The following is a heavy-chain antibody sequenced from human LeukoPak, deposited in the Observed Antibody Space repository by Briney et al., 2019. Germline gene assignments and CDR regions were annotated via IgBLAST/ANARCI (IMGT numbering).Heavy chain of an antibody. J-gene: IGHJ6*04. V-gene: IGHV3-48*03. CDR2: ISSSGSTI. CDR1: GFTFSSYE. Sequence: PGGSLRLSCAASGFTFSSYEMNGVRQAPGKGREWVSYISSSGSTIYYADSVKGRFTIPRDNAKNSLYLQMNSLRAEDTAVYYCAELGITMIGGVWGKGTTVTISS. CDR3: AELGITMIGGV. D-gene: IGHD3-10*02.